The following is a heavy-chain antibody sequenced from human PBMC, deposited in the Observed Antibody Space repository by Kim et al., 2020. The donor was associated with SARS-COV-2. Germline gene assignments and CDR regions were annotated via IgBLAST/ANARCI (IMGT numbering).Heavy chain of an antibody. CDR3: ARGRRGYPL. D-gene: IGHD5-18*01. CDR2: GST. V-gene: IGHV4-34*01. J-gene: IGHJ4*02. Sequence: GSTNYNPSLKSRVTISVDTSKNQFSLKLSSVTAADTAVYYCARGRRGYPLWGQGTLVTVSS.